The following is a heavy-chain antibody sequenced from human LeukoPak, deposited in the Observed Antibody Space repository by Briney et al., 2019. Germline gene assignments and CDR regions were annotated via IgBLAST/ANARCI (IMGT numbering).Heavy chain of an antibody. Sequence: SVKVSCKASGGTFSSYAISWVRQAPGQGLEWMGGIIPIFGTANYAQKFQGRVTITTDESTSTAYMELSSLRSEDTAVYYCAREPRSYDIWTGYSFDYWGQGTLVTVSS. CDR1: GGTFSSYA. CDR2: IIPIFGTA. J-gene: IGHJ4*02. CDR3: AREPRSYDIWTGYSFDY. D-gene: IGHD3-9*01. V-gene: IGHV1-69*05.